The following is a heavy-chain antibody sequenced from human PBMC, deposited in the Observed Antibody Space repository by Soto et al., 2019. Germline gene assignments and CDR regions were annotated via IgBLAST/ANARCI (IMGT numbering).Heavy chain of an antibody. CDR2: ISSNGGST. CDR1: GFTLSSYA. CDR3: VKDLDSSGYYLSYFDY. V-gene: IGHV3-64D*06. D-gene: IGHD3-22*01. Sequence: PRLSCSASGFTLSSYAMHWVRQAPGKGLEYVSAISSNGGSTYYADSVKGRFTISRDNSKNTLYLQMSSLRAEDTAVYYCVKDLDSSGYYLSYFDYWGQGTLVTVSS. J-gene: IGHJ4*02.